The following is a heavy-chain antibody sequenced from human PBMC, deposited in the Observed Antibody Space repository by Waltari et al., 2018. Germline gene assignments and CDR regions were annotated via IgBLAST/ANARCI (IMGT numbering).Heavy chain of an antibody. CDR3: ARAPGYCSSTSCWGNAFDI. CDR2: IIPIFGTA. J-gene: IGHJ3*02. CDR1: GGTFSSYA. Sequence: QVQLVQSGAEVKKPGSSVKVSCKASGGTFSSYAISWVRQAPGQGLEWMGGIIPIFGTANYAQKFQGRVTMTADESTSTGYMELSSLRSEDTAVYYCARAPGYCSSTSCWGNAFDIWGQGTMVTVSS. V-gene: IGHV1-69*01. D-gene: IGHD2-2*01.